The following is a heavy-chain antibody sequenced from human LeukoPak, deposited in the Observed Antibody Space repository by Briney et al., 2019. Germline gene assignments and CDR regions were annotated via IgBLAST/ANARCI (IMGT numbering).Heavy chain of an antibody. V-gene: IGHV4-4*07. CDR1: GGSISSYY. J-gene: IGHJ4*02. CDR2: IYTSGST. Sequence: NPSETLSLICTVSGGSISSYYWSWIRQPAGKGLECIGRIYTSGSTHYNPSLKSRVTMSVDTSKNQFSLKLSSVTAADTAVYYCARDAAGKAMKGFDYWGQGTLVTVSS. D-gene: IGHD6-13*01. CDR3: ARDAAGKAMKGFDY.